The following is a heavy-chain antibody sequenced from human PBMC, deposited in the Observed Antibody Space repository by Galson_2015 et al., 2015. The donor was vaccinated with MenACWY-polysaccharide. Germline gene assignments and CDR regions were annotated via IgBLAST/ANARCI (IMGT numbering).Heavy chain of an antibody. D-gene: IGHD1-1*01. J-gene: IGHJ3*02. CDR2: IYPGDSDT. CDR1: GYSFRTFW. V-gene: IGHV5-51*01. CDR3: TRHRAADGTIDAFEI. Sequence: QSGAEVKKPGESLKISCKGSGYSFRTFWIGWVRQMPGKGLEWMGIIYPGDSDTRYGPSFQGQVIISADKSTNTAYLQWSSLKASDTAMYYCTRHRAADGTIDAFEIWGQGTMVTVSS.